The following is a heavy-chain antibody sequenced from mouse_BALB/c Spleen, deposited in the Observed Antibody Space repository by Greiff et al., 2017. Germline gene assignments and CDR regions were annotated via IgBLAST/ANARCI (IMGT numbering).Heavy chain of an antibody. J-gene: IGHJ4*01. CDR2: IWGDGST. CDR1: GFSLTGYG. V-gene: IGHV2-6-7*01. Sequence: VMLVESGPGLVAPSQSLSITCTVSGFSLTGYGVNWVRQPPGKGLEWLGMIWGDGSTDYNSALKSRLSISKDNSKSQVFLKMNSLQTDDTARYYCARVYYGTSYAMDYWGQGTSVTVSS. CDR3: ARVYYGTSYAMDY. D-gene: IGHD2-1*01.